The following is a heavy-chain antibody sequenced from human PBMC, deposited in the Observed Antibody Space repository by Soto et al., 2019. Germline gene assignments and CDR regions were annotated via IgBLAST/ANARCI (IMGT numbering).Heavy chain of an antibody. V-gene: IGHV1-69*01. Sequence: VQLVQSGAEVKKPGSSVKVSCKASGGTFSSYAISWVRQAPGQGLEWMGGIIPIFGTANYAQKFQGRVTITADESTSTAYMELSSLRSEDTAVYYCARAKAGSYYDSSGYYLDYWGQGTLVTVSS. CDR3: ARAKAGSYYDSSGYYLDY. CDR2: IIPIFGTA. D-gene: IGHD3-22*01. CDR1: GGTFSSYA. J-gene: IGHJ4*02.